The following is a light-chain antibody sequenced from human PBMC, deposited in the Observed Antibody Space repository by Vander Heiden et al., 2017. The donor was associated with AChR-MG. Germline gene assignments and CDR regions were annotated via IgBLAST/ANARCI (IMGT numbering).Light chain of an antibody. CDR1: SSNIGAGYD. Sequence: QSVLTQPPSVSGAPGQRVTISCTGSSSNIGAGYDVHWYQQLPGTGPKPLIYGNSNRPSGVPDRFSGSKSGTSASLAITGLQAEDEADYYCQSYDSSLSGRGVFGGGTKLTVL. CDR3: QSYDSSLSGRGV. CDR2: GNS. V-gene: IGLV1-40*01. J-gene: IGLJ2*01.